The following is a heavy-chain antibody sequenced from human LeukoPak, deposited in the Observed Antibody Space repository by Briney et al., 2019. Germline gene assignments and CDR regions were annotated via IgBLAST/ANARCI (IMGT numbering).Heavy chain of an antibody. CDR3: ARRGIVVIKTTRWFDP. V-gene: IGHV4-34*01. D-gene: IGHD3-22*01. CDR1: GGSFSGYY. J-gene: IGHJ5*02. CDR2: INHSGST. Sequence: SETLSLTCVVYGGSFSGYYWSCIRHPPGKGLEWIGEINHSGSTKYNPSLKSRVTISVDTSKNQFSLKLSSVTAADTAVYYCARRGIVVIKTTRWFDPWGQGTLVTVSS.